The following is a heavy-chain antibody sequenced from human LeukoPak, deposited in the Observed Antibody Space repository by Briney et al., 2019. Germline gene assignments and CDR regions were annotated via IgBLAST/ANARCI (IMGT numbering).Heavy chain of an antibody. CDR3: ARDWRQDNAFDL. V-gene: IGHV3-7*01. J-gene: IGHJ3*01. D-gene: IGHD2-15*01. Sequence: GGSLRLPCAASEFPFSSHQMGWVRQAPGKGLEWVAKITQDGSEKFYMVSVKGRFIISRDNGKNSLYLQMNSLRVEDTAVYYCARDWRQDNAFDLWGQGTMVTVSS. CDR2: ITQDGSEK. CDR1: EFPFSSHQ.